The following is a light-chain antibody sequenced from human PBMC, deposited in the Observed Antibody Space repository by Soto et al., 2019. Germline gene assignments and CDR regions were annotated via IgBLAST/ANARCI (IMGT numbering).Light chain of an antibody. V-gene: IGKV3-15*01. CDR3: QQYFESPRMT. Sequence: VMTQSPATLSVSQEERATLSCWPSETVATYLAWYQQRPGQAPRLLISGASTRAAGISDRFRGSGSGTEFTLTISSLRSEDSAIYYCQQYFESPRMTFDQGTKVDI. J-gene: IGKJ1*01. CDR2: GAS. CDR1: ETVATY.